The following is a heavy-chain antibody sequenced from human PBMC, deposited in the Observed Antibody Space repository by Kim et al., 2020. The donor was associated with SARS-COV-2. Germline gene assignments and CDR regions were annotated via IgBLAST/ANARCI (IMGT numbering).Heavy chain of an antibody. CDR3: ARDWGYCSGGSCYPGGDAFDI. V-gene: IGHV3-30*04. CDR1: GFTFSSYA. Sequence: GGSLRLSCAASGFTFSSYAMHWVRQAPGKGLEWVAVISYDGSNKYYVDSVKGRFTISRDNSKNTLYLQMNSLRAEDTAVYYCARDWGYCSGGSCYPGGDAFDIWGQGTMVTVSS. CDR2: ISYDGSNK. J-gene: IGHJ3*02. D-gene: IGHD2-15*01.